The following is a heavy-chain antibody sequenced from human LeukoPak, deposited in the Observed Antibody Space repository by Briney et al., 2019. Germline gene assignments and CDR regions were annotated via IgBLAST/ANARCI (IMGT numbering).Heavy chain of an antibody. D-gene: IGHD2-15*01. CDR3: ARRGCSGGSCYSSSVGYYYMDV. Sequence: GGSLRLSCAASGFTFSSYAMSWVRQAPGKGLEWVSVIYSGGGTYYADSVKGRFTISRDNSKNTLYLQMNSLRAEDTAVYYCARRGCSGGSCYSSSVGYYYMDVWGKGTTVTVSS. CDR1: GFTFSSYA. CDR2: IYSGGGT. V-gene: IGHV3-66*01. J-gene: IGHJ6*03.